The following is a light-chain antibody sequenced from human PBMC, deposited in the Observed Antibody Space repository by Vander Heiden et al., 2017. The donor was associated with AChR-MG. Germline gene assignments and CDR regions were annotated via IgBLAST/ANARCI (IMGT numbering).Light chain of an antibody. CDR3: QQEDSLPVT. V-gene: IGKV1-33*01. CDR2: DAA. Sequence: DIQMTQSPSSLSASVGDRVTITCQASQAISNYLNWYQQKPGKAPKLLIYDAANLETGVPSRFSGSGSGTFFAFTITSLQPEDLATYYCQQEDSLPVTFGGGTKVEIK. J-gene: IGKJ4*01. CDR1: QAISNY.